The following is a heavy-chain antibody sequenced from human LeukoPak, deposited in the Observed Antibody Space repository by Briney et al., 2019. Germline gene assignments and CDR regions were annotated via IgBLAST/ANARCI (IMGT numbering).Heavy chain of an antibody. CDR1: GFTFSNYW. Sequence: GGSLRLSCTASGFTFSNYWMSWVRQAPGKGLEWVANIKQGGSEEYYVDSVKGRFTISRDNAKNSLYLQMNSLRAEDTAVYYCAAGSGYDWYYFDYWGQGTLVTVSS. J-gene: IGHJ4*02. V-gene: IGHV3-7*01. CDR3: AAGSGYDWYYFDY. CDR2: IKQGGSEE. D-gene: IGHD5-12*01.